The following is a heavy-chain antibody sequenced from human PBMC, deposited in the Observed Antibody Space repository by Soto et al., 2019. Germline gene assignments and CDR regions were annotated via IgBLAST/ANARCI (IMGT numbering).Heavy chain of an antibody. D-gene: IGHD3-22*01. CDR1: GFTFSSYG. V-gene: IGHV3-23*01. J-gene: IGHJ1*01. CDR3: AKVPTYYYDSSGYTEYFQH. Sequence: GGSLRLSCAASGFTFSSYGMHWVRQAPGKGLEWVAVISGSGGSTYYADSVKGRFTISRDNSKNTLYLQMNSLRAEDTAVYYCAKVPTYYYDSSGYTEYFQHWGQGTLVTVSS. CDR2: ISGSGGST.